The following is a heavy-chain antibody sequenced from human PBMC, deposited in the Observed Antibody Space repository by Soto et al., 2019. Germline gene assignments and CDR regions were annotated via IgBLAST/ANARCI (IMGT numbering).Heavy chain of an antibody. CDR2: VDPNGGGS. V-gene: IGHV1-2*04. CDR3: ATWVDYGDFEGFDF. D-gene: IGHD4-17*01. Sequence: ASVKVTCKTSGYSFTDYKLHWVRQAPGQGLEWMGWVDPNGGGSNSAQKFQGSVTMTWDTSITTAYLDLTRLTTNDTATYFCATWVDYGDFEGFDFWGQGTLVTVSS. J-gene: IGHJ4*02. CDR1: GYSFTDYK.